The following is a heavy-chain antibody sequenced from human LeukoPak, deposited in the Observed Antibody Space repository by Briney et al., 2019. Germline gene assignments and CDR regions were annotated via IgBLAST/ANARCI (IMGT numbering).Heavy chain of an antibody. Sequence: SETLSLTCAVYGGSFSGYYWNWIRQPPGKGLAWIGEINHSGSTNYNPSLKSRVTISVDTSKNQFSLKLSSVTAADTAVYYCARVGYQIRTDYWGQGTLVTVSS. D-gene: IGHD2-2*01. CDR3: ARVGYQIRTDY. CDR1: GGSFSGYY. V-gene: IGHV4-34*01. CDR2: INHSGST. J-gene: IGHJ4*02.